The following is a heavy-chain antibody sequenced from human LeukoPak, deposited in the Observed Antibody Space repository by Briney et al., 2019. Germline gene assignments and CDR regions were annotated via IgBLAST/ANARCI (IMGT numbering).Heavy chain of an antibody. CDR3: ARALTSSWLADAFDI. V-gene: IGHV4-30-4*08. J-gene: IGHJ3*02. Sequence: SQTLSLTCTVSGGSISSSDYYRSWIRQPPGKGLEWIGYIYYSGSTYYNPSLKSRVTISVDTSKNQFSLKLSSVTAADTAVYYCARALTSSWLADAFDIWGQGTMVTVSS. D-gene: IGHD6-13*01. CDR1: GGSISSSDYY. CDR2: IYYSGST.